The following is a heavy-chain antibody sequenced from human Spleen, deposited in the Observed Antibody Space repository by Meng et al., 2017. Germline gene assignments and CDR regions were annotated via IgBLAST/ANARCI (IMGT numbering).Heavy chain of an antibody. D-gene: IGHD4-17*01. CDR3: VRDDGDYDD. CDR1: GFTFGDFG. Sequence: GGSLRLSCTASGFTFGDFGMRWVRQTPGKGLEWVSFIRSRAYGGTTEYAASVEGRFTMSRDDSKSMAFLQMNSLQSDDTGIYYCVRDDGDYDDWGQGTLVTVSS. J-gene: IGHJ4*02. V-gene: IGHV3-49*04. CDR2: IRSRAYGGTT.